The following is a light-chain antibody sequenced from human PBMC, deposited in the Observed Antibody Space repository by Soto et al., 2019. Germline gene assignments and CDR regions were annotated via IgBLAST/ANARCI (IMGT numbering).Light chain of an antibody. V-gene: IGKV1-33*01. CDR3: QQYDVHPKT. CDR1: QDINIY. Sequence: DIQMTQSPSSLFASVGDRVTITCQATQDINIYLNWYQQKPGKAPKVLISDASRLETGVPSRFSGSGYGTDFTLTITSLQTDDFGTYHCQQYDVHPKTFGQGTKVDIK. CDR2: DAS. J-gene: IGKJ1*01.